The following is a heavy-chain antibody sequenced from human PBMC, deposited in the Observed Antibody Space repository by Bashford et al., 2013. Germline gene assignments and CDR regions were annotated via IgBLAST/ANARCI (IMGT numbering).Heavy chain of an antibody. D-gene: IGHD6-6*01. V-gene: IGHV5-51*01. CDR2: FYPGDSHT. Sequence: WVRQMPGKGLEWMGMFYPGDSHTRYSPSFQGQVTISADKSISTAYLQWSSLKASDTAMYYCARQTLYSSSLFDYWGQGTLVTVSS. J-gene: IGHJ4*02. CDR3: ARQTLYSSSLFDY.